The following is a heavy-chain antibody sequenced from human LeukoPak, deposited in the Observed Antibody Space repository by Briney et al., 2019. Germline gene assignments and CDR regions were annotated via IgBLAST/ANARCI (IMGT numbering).Heavy chain of an antibody. Sequence: AASVKVSCKASGYTFTYRYLHWVRQAPGQALEWMGWITPFNGNTNYAQKFQDRVTITRDRSMSTAYMELSSLRSEDTAMYYCASSLRHSYSGVYYFDYWGQGTLATVSS. V-gene: IGHV1-45*02. CDR3: ASSLRHSYSGVYYFDY. D-gene: IGHD5-12*01. J-gene: IGHJ4*02. CDR2: ITPFNGNT. CDR1: GYTFTYRY.